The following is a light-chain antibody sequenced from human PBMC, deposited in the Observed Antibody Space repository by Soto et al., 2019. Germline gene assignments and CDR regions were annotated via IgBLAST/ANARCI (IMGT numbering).Light chain of an antibody. V-gene: IGKV3-15*01. CDR1: QSVGTK. CDR2: GAS. J-gene: IGKJ1*01. CDR3: QQYSSWLWT. Sequence: IVMTQSPATLSVSPGERANLSCRASQSVGTKLAWYQQTPGQAPRLLIYGASNRATGVPARISGSVSGTELTLPTASLQSEDFAVYYCQQYSSWLWTFGQGTKVEIK.